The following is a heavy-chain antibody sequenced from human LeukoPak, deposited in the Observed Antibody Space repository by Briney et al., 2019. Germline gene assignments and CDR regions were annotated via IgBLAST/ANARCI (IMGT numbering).Heavy chain of an antibody. D-gene: IGHD6-6*01. Sequence: GGSLRLSCAASGFSFSNYWMMHWVRQAPGTGLFWVSRIGNNGAFTSYADSVKGRFTVSRDNAPNTLYLEMNNLRAEDTAVYYCARGYSSSSRLYYFDYWGQGTLVTVSS. CDR2: IGNNGAFT. CDR3: ARGYSSSSRLYYFDY. CDR1: GFSFSNYW. V-gene: IGHV3-74*01. J-gene: IGHJ4*02.